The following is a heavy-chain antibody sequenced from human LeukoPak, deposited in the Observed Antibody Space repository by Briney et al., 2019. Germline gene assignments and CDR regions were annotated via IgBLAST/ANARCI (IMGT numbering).Heavy chain of an antibody. CDR1: GFTFSSYG. CDR3: AKLVSDYDILTGYHQYDY. V-gene: IGHV3-30*02. CDR2: IRYDGSNK. Sequence: TGGSLRLSCAASGFTFSSYGMHWVRQAPGKGLEWVAFIRYDGSNKYYADSVKGRFTISRDNSKNTLYLQMNSLRAEDTAVYYCAKLVSDYDILTGYHQYDYWGQGTLVTVSS. J-gene: IGHJ4*02. D-gene: IGHD3-9*01.